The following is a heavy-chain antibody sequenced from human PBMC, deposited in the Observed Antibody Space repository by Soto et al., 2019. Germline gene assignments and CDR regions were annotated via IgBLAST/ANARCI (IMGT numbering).Heavy chain of an antibody. CDR1: GFTFSSYG. CDR2: IWYDGSNK. D-gene: IGHD3-3*01. V-gene: IGHV3-33*01. CDR3: ARGTYDFWSGYYNWFDP. J-gene: IGHJ5*02. Sequence: PGGSLRLSCAASGFTFSSYGMHWVRQAPGKGLEWVAVIWYDGSNKYYADSVKGRFTISRDNSKNTLYLQMNSLRAEDTAVYYCARGTYDFWSGYYNWFDPWGQGTLVTVSS.